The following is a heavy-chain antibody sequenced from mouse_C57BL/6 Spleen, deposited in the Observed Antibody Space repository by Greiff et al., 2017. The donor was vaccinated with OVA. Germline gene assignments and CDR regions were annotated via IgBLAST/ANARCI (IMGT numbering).Heavy chain of an antibody. Sequence: DVMLVESGGDLVKPGGSLKLSCAASGFTFSSYGMSWVRQTPDKRLEWVATISSGGSYTYYPDSVKGRFTISRDNAKNTLYLQMSSLKSEDTAMYYCARKTAQATLDYWGQGTTLTVSS. CDR2: ISSGGSYT. CDR1: GFTFSSYG. J-gene: IGHJ2*01. D-gene: IGHD3-2*02. CDR3: ARKTAQATLDY. V-gene: IGHV5-6*02.